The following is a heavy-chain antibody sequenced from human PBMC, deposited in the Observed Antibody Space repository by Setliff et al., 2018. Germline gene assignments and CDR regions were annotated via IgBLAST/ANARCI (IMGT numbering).Heavy chain of an antibody. CDR2: VYDSGTT. Sequence: PSETLSLTCTVPGGSISSISYYWGWIRQPPGKGLEWIGTVYDSGTTYYNPSLKSRVTISFDTSRNQFSLELSSVTAADTAVYYCARAHTWSLPNDNSGYPGWFDPWGQGTLVTVSS. CDR1: GGSISSISYY. D-gene: IGHD3-22*01. J-gene: IGHJ5*02. CDR3: ARAHTWSLPNDNSGYPGWFDP. V-gene: IGHV4-39*01.